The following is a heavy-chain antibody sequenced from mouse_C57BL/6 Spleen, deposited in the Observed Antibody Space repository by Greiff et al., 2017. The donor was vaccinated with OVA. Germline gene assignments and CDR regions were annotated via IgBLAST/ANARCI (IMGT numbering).Heavy chain of an antibody. CDR1: GYAFSSSW. V-gene: IGHV1-82*01. CDR3: ARIYYYGSSYVLDY. CDR2: IYPGDGDT. Sequence: QVQLQQSGPELVKPGASVKISCKASGYAFSSSWMNWVKQRPGKGLEWIGRIYPGDGDTNYNGKFKGKATLTADKSSSTAYMQLSSLTSEDSAVYFCARIYYYGSSYVLDYWGQGTTLTVSS. J-gene: IGHJ2*01. D-gene: IGHD1-1*01.